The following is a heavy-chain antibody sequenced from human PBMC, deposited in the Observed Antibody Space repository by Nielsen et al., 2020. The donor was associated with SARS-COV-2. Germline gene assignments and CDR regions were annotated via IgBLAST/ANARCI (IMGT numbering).Heavy chain of an antibody. D-gene: IGHD5-12*01. CDR3: ARDWRMATNLKGGYFNY. CDR2: ISYDGSNK. V-gene: IGHV3-30*04. J-gene: IGHJ4*02. Sequence: GESLKISCAASGFTFSSYAMHWVRQAPGKGLEWVAVISYDGSNKYYADSVKGRFTISRDNSKNTLYLQMNSLRAEDTAVYYCARDWRMATNLKGGYFNYWGQGTLVTVSS. CDR1: GFTFSSYA.